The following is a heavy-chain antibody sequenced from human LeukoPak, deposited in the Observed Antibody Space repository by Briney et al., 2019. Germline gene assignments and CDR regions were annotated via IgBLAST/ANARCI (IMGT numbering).Heavy chain of an antibody. D-gene: IGHD3-10*01. Sequence: PGRSLRLSCAASGFTFSSYAMHWVRQAPGKGLEWVAVISYDGSNKYYADSVKGRFTISRDNSKYTLYLQMNSLRAEDTAVYYCARDDPGSLAFDYWGQGTLVTVSS. CDR3: ARDDPGSLAFDY. CDR2: ISYDGSNK. V-gene: IGHV3-30*04. J-gene: IGHJ4*02. CDR1: GFTFSSYA.